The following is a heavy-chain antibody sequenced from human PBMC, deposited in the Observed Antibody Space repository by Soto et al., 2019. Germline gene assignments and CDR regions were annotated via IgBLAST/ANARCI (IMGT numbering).Heavy chain of an antibody. V-gene: IGHV3-23*01. CDR2: ISGSGDSS. D-gene: IGHD2-2*03. CDR1: GFTFSSFG. Sequence: LRLSCTASGFTFSSFGMAWVRQAPGKGLEWVSAISGSGDSSYYADSVKDRFTISRDNPTNTLYLQMNNLRAEDTAVYYCAKVGIGMFSHKHHFDHWGQGTQVTVSS. J-gene: IGHJ4*02. CDR3: AKVGIGMFSHKHHFDH.